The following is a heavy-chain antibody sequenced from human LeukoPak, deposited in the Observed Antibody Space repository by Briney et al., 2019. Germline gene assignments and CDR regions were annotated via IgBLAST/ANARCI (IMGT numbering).Heavy chain of an antibody. V-gene: IGHV4-59*01. D-gene: IGHD3-22*01. CDR1: GGSISSYY. Sequence: PSETLSLTCTVSGGSISSYYWSWIRQPPGKGLEWIGYIYYSGSTNYNPSLKSRVTISIDTSKNQFSLKLSSVTAADTAVYYCASYHYDSSGYFPFDDWGQGTLVTVSS. CDR3: ASYHYDSSGYFPFDD. J-gene: IGHJ4*02. CDR2: IYYSGST.